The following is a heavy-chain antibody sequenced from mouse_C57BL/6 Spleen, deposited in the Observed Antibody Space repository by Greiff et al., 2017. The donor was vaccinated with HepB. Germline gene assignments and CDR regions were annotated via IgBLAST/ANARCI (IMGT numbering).Heavy chain of an antibody. V-gene: IGHV3-6*01. Sequence: EVQLQQSGPGLVKPSQSLSLTCSVTGYSITSGYYWNWIRHFPGNQLEWMGFISYDGSNNYNPSLKNQISITRDTSKNQFFLKLNAVTTEDTATYYCARGSNYLDYWGQGTTLTVSS. D-gene: IGHD5-1*01. CDR1: GYSITSGYY. CDR2: ISYDGSN. J-gene: IGHJ2*01. CDR3: ARGSNYLDY.